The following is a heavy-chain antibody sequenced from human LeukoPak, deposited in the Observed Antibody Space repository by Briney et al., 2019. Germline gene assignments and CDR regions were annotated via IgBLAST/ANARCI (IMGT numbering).Heavy chain of an antibody. D-gene: IGHD3-3*01. Sequence: PGGSLRLSCAASGFTFSSYWMSWVRQAPGKGLAWVANIKQDGSEKYYVDSVKGRFTVSRDNAKNSLYLQMNSLRAEDTAVYYCARDPRSDFWSGYPPSLSDYWGQGTLVTVSS. CDR1: GFTFSSYW. V-gene: IGHV3-7*01. J-gene: IGHJ4*02. CDR2: IKQDGSEK. CDR3: ARDPRSDFWSGYPPSLSDY.